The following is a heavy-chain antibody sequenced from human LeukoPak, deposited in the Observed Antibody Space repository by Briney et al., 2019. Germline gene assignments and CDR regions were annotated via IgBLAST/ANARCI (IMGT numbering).Heavy chain of an antibody. D-gene: IGHD5-12*01. CDR2: IYPGDSDT. CDR3: ASIRYSGYENDAFDI. V-gene: IGHV5-51*01. Sequence: GESLKISCKGSGYSFTSYWIGWVRQMPGKGLEWMGIIYPGDSDTRYSPSFQGQVTISADKSISTAYLQWSSLKASDTAMYYCASIRYSGYENDAFDIWGQGTMVTVSS. CDR1: GYSFTSYW. J-gene: IGHJ3*02.